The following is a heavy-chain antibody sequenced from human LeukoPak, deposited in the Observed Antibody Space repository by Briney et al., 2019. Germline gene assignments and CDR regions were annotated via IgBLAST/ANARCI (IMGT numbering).Heavy chain of an antibody. Sequence: PWGSLRLSCAASGFTFSSYGMHWVRQAPGKGLEWVAVISYDGSNKYYADSVKGRFTISRDNSKNTLYLQMNSLRAEDTAVYYCAKDGPWEWELYYFDYWGQGTLVTVSS. J-gene: IGHJ4*02. CDR2: ISYDGSNK. D-gene: IGHD1-26*01. CDR3: AKDGPWEWELYYFDY. V-gene: IGHV3-30*18. CDR1: GFTFSSYG.